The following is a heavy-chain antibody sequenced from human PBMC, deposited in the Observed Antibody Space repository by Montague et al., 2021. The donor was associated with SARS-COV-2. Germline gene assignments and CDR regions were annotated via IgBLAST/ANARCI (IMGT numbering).Heavy chain of an antibody. D-gene: IGHD2-21*02. CDR3: ASSHCGGDCY. J-gene: IGHJ4*02. CDR1: GGSISHGSYF. Sequence: TLSLTCTVSGGSISHGSYFWTWIRQPAGKGLEWIGRIHTSGSTXYNPSLKSRVAISIDTSKDQFSLELSSVTAADTAVYYCASSHCGGDCYSGQGTLVTVSS. V-gene: IGHV4-61*02. CDR2: IHTSGST.